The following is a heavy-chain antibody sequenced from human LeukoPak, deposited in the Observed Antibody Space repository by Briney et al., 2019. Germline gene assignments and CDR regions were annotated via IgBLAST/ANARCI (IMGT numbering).Heavy chain of an antibody. CDR3: AVETTPFDY. D-gene: IGHD1-1*01. V-gene: IGHV4-39*06. Sequence: SETLSLTCTVSGGSISSSSNYWGWIRQPPGKGLEWIATIYYTGTTYYNPSLKSRVTISVDTSKNQFTLNLRSVTAADTAVYYCAVETTPFDYWGQGTLVTVSS. CDR2: IYYTGTT. CDR1: GGSISSSSNY. J-gene: IGHJ4*02.